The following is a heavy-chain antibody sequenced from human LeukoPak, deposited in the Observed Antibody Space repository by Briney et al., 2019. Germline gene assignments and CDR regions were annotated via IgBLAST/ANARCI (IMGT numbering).Heavy chain of an antibody. CDR1: RFTFDYY. D-gene: IGHD1-26*01. Sequence: PGGSLRLSCAASRFTFDYYMTWIRQAPGRGLEWISYISNTGDAKWYADSVKGRFTISRDNARNSVYLQMNGLRADDTAVYYCARDGRGKYHLDLWGQGTLVTVSS. CDR2: ISNTGDAK. J-gene: IGHJ4*02. V-gene: IGHV3-11*01. CDR3: ARDGRGKYHLDL.